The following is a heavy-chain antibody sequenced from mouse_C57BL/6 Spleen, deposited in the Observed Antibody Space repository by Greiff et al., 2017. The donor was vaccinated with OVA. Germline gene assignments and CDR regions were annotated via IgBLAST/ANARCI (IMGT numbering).Heavy chain of an antibody. V-gene: IGHV1-81*01. CDR2: IYPRSGNT. J-gene: IGHJ2*01. CDR1: GYTFTSYG. D-gene: IGHD2-3*01. Sequence: VKLQESGAELARPGASVKLSCKASGYTFTSYGISWVKQRTGQGLEWIGEIYPRSGNTYYNEKFKGKATLTADKSSSTAYMELRSLTSEDSAVYFCARGIYDGYYDDYWGQGTTLTVSS. CDR3: ARGIYDGYYDDY.